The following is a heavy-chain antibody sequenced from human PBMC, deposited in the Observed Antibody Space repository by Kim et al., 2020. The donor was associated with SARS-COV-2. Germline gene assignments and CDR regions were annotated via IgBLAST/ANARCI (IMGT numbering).Heavy chain of an antibody. J-gene: IGHJ6*02. CDR3: ARVRGAAGPFYYYYYGMDV. D-gene: IGHD6-13*01. CDR1: GFTFSDYY. Sequence: GGSLRLSCAASGFTFSDYYMSWIRQAPGKGLEWVSYISISGSTIYYADSVKGRFTISRDNAKNSLYLQMNSLRAEDTAVYYCARVRGAAGPFYYYYYGMDVWGQGTTVTVSS. V-gene: IGHV3-11*01. CDR2: ISISGSTI.